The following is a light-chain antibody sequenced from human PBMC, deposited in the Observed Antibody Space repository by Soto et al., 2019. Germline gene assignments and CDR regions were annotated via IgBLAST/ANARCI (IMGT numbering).Light chain of an antibody. J-gene: IGKJ2*01. CDR3: QQYGSSPDT. CDR1: RTVSRNY. Sequence: PGERATLSCRASRTVSRNYLAWHQQKPGQAPRLLIYGASSRAAGIPDRFSGSGSGTDFTLTISRLEPEDSAVYYCQQYGSSPDTFGQGTNLEIK. V-gene: IGKV3-20*01. CDR2: GAS.